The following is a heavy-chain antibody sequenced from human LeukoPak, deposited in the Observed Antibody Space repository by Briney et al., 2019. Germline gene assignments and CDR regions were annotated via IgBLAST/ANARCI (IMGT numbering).Heavy chain of an antibody. J-gene: IGHJ4*02. CDR2: IYTSGST. Sequence: SETLSLTCSVSGGSISSSNYYWSWIRQPAGKGLEWIGRIYTSGSTNYNPSLKSRVTISIDTSKNQFSLKLSSVTAADTAVYYCAREKVLWFGAQSDLDYWGQGALVTVSS. CDR3: AREKVLWFGAQSDLDY. CDR1: GGSISSSNYY. D-gene: IGHD3-10*01. V-gene: IGHV4-61*02.